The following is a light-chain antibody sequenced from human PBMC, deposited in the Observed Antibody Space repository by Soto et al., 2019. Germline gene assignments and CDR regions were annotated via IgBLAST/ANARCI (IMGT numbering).Light chain of an antibody. CDR3: QQSNSYPWT. CDR1: HTINNW. Sequence: DIQMTQSPSTLSASIGDRVTITCRASHTINNWLAWYQQKPGKAPNLLIYHASNLETGVPSRFSGSAFGTEFTLTISSLQPDDFATYSKQQSNSYPWTFVQGTKVQIK. J-gene: IGKJ1*01. V-gene: IGKV1-5*01. CDR2: HAS.